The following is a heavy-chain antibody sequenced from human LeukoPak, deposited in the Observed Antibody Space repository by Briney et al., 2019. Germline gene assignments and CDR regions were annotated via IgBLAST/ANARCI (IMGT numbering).Heavy chain of an antibody. CDR3: ATGGFQDYYDSSGYYDLNPYYYYYGMDV. CDR2: IYYSGST. Sequence: SGTLSLTCTVSGGSISSGGYYWSWIRQHPGKGLEWIGYIYYSGSTYYNPSLKSRVTISVDTSKNQFSLKLSSVTAADTAVYYCATGGFQDYYDSSGYYDLNPYYYYYGMDVWGQGTTVTVSS. J-gene: IGHJ6*02. V-gene: IGHV4-31*03. CDR1: GGSISSGGYY. D-gene: IGHD3-22*01.